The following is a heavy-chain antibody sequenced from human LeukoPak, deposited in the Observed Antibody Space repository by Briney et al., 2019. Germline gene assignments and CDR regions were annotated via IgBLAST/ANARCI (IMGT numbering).Heavy chain of an antibody. CDR2: IKRDGREK. D-gene: IGHD3-22*01. CDR3: ASLRYDSSGYYYLGDAFYT. Sequence: PGESLRLSCAVSGFTFSSYWMSWVRQAPGRGGEWVANIKRDGREKHYVDSVKGRFTISRDNAKNPLYLQMNSLRAEDTAVYYCASLRYDSSGYYYLGDAFYTSGHGTIVTVSS. CDR1: GFTFSSYW. V-gene: IGHV3-7*01. J-gene: IGHJ3*02.